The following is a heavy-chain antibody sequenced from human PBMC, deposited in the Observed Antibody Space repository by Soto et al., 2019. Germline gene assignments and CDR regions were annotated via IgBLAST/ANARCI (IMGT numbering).Heavy chain of an antibody. CDR3: AADPLYYCDSSGPYAFDI. J-gene: IGHJ3*02. V-gene: IGHV1-58*01. Sequence: ASVKVSCKASGFTFTSSAVQWVRQARGQRLEWIGWIVVGSGNTNYAQKFQERVTITRDMSTSTAYMELSSLRSEDTAVYYCAADPLYYCDSSGPYAFDIWGQGTMVTVSS. CDR2: IVVGSGNT. CDR1: GFTFTSSA. D-gene: IGHD3-22*01.